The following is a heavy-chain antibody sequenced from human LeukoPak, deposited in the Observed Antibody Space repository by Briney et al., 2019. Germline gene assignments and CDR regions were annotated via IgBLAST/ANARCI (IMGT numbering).Heavy chain of an antibody. V-gene: IGHV1-69*06. CDR1: GGTFSSYA. D-gene: IGHD2-2*01. CDR2: IIPIFGTA. Sequence: ASVKVSCKASGGTFSSYAISWVRQAPGQGLEWMGGIIPIFGTANYTQKFQGRVTITADKSTSTAYMELSSLRSEDTAVYYCASLGRATYCSGTSCYEPFYDYWGQGTLVTVSS. J-gene: IGHJ4*02. CDR3: ASLGRATYCSGTSCYEPFYDY.